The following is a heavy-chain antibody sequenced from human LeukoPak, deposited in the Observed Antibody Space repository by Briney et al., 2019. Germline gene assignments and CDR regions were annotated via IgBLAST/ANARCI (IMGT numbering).Heavy chain of an antibody. V-gene: IGHV3-53*01. CDR1: GFTVCTNY. J-gene: IGHJ2*01. D-gene: IGHD3-22*01. CDR2: IYSGGST. Sequence: PGGSLRLSCAASGFTVCTNYMSCVRQAPGKGLEWVSIIYSGGSTSYADSVKGRFTISRDISKNTLFLQMSSLRAEDTAVYYCARSPHIYDSSGYYLVEYFDLWGRGTLVTVSS. CDR3: ARSPHIYDSSGYYLVEYFDL.